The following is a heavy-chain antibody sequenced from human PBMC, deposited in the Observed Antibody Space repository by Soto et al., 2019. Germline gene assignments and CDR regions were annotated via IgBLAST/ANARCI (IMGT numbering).Heavy chain of an antibody. CDR1: GRSISRSSNH. CDR3: AAHPPYGPLDH. CDR2: IYYSKNT. V-gene: IGHV4-39*01. Sequence: SETLYVTCTVSGRSISRSSNHWGWIRQPPGKGLEWIGNIYYSKNTYYNPSLKNRVTISVDTSKNQFSLRLTSVTAADTAVYYCAAHPPYGPLDHWGQGTMVTVSS. J-gene: IGHJ4*02. D-gene: IGHD4-17*01.